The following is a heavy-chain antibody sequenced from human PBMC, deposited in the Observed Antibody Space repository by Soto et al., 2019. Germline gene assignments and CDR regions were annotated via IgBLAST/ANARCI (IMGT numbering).Heavy chain of an antibody. J-gene: IGHJ4*02. D-gene: IGHD3-22*01. CDR1: GYPFTGYY. CDR3: VKDSESSGYLTHLDY. CDR2: INPNSGGT. V-gene: IGHV1-2*04. Sequence: GASVKASCKAPGYPFTGYYMHWVRQAPGQGLEWMGWINPNSGGTNYAQKFQGWVTMTRDTSISTAYMELSRLRSDDTAVYYCVKDSESSGYLTHLDYWGQGTLVTVSS.